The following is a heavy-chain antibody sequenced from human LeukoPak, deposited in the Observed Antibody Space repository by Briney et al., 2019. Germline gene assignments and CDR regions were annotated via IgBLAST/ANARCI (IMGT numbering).Heavy chain of an antibody. Sequence: GESLKISCKGSGYSFTSYWIGWVRQMPGKGLEWMGIIYPGDSDTRYSPSFQGQVTISADKSISTAYLQWSSLKASDTAMYYCARRVATMVRGPTDYYYYYMDVWGKGTTVTISS. J-gene: IGHJ6*03. CDR1: GYSFTSYW. V-gene: IGHV5-51*01. D-gene: IGHD3-10*01. CDR3: ARRVATMVRGPTDYYYYYMDV. CDR2: IYPGDSDT.